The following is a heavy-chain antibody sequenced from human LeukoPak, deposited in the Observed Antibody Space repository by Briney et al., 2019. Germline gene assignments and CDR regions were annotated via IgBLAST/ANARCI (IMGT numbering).Heavy chain of an antibody. D-gene: IGHD4-17*01. CDR1: GFTFTSYA. V-gene: IGHV3-21*01. J-gene: IGHJ4*02. Sequence: GGSLRLSCVASGFTFTSYAMSWVRQAPGKGLEWVSSISSSSSYIYYADSVKGRFTISRDNAKNSLYLQMNSLRAEDTAVYYCARDSPTTRYFDYWGQGTLVTVSS. CDR2: ISSSSSYI. CDR3: ARDSPTTRYFDY.